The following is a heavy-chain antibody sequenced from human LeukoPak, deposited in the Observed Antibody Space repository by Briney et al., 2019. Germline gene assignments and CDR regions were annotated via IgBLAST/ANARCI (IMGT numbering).Heavy chain of an antibody. D-gene: IGHD4-17*01. J-gene: IGHJ3*02. Sequence: GGSLRLSCAASGFTVSSNYMSWVRQAPGKGLEWVSFIYSGGSTYYADSVKGRFTISRDNSKNTLYLQMNSLRAEDTAVYYCARLTYGDYAFDIGGQGTMVTVSS. CDR3: ARLTYGDYAFDI. CDR1: GFTVSSNY. V-gene: IGHV3-66*01. CDR2: IYSGGST.